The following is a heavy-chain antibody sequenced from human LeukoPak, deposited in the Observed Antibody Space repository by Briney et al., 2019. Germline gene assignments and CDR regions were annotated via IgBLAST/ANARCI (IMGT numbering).Heavy chain of an antibody. J-gene: IGHJ3*02. CDR1: VGSISRYY. D-gene: IGHD2-21*02. V-gene: IGHV4-59*12. CDR2: IYYRGST. Sequence: PSETLSLTCTVSVGSISRYYWSWSRQPPQKGLEWIGYIYYRGSTNYNTSLQSRVNISVDTSKNQFSLQLSSVAAAATAVYYCARDGGGGDWGDAFNIWGQGTMVTVSS. CDR3: ARDGGGGDWGDAFNI.